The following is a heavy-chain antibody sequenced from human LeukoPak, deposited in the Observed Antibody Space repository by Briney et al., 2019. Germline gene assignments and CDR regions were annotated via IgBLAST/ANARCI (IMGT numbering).Heavy chain of an antibody. J-gene: IGHJ4*02. Sequence: GGSLRLSCAASGFTFSDYYMSWIRQAPGKGLEWVSYISSSSSYTNYADSVKGRFTISRDNAKNSLYLQMNSLRAEDTAVYYCARVGYCSGGSCQGFDYWGQGTLVTVSS. V-gene: IGHV3-11*06. CDR2: ISSSSSYT. CDR3: ARVGYCSGGSCQGFDY. CDR1: GFTFSDYY. D-gene: IGHD2-15*01.